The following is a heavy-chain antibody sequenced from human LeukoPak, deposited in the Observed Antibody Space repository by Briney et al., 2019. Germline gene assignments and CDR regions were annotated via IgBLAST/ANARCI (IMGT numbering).Heavy chain of an antibody. V-gene: IGHV1-18*01. CDR3: ARDGTSADDY. J-gene: IGHJ4*02. D-gene: IGHD1-26*01. CDR2: ISGNNDNP. Sequence: ASVTVSCKTSGYTFSNFGINWVRQAPGQGLEWMGWISGNNDNPNYGQKFQGRFTVTTDSSTSTAYMELRNLTFDDTAVYYCARDGTSADDYWGQGTLLTVSS. CDR1: GYTFSNFG.